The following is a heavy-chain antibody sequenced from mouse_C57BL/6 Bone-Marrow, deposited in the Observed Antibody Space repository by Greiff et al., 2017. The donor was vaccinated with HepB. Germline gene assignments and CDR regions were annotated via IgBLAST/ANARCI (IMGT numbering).Heavy chain of an antibody. CDR2: ISSGSSTI. D-gene: IGHD1-1*01. V-gene: IGHV5-17*01. Sequence: EVKLMESGGGLVKPGGSLKLSCAASGFTFSDYGMHWVRQAPEKGLEWVAYISSGSSTIYYADTVKGRFTISRDNAKNTLFLQMTSLRSEDTAMYYCARERVITTVVAPYYYAMDYWGQGTSVTVSS. CDR1: GFTFSDYG. J-gene: IGHJ4*01. CDR3: ARERVITTVVAPYYYAMDY.